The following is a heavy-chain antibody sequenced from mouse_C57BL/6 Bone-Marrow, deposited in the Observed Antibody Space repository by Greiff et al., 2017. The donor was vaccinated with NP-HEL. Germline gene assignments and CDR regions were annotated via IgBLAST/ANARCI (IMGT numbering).Heavy chain of an antibody. CDR1: GFTFSSYG. D-gene: IGHD1-1*01. CDR3: ASPYYYGSSYYYAMDY. CDR2: ISSGGSYT. Sequence: EVQLQESGGDLVKPGGSLKLSCAASGFTFSSYGMSWVRQTPDKRLEWVATISSGGSYTYYPDSVKGRFTISRDNAKNTLYLQMSSLKSEDTAMYYCASPYYYGSSYYYAMDYWGQGTSVTVSS. V-gene: IGHV5-6*01. J-gene: IGHJ4*01.